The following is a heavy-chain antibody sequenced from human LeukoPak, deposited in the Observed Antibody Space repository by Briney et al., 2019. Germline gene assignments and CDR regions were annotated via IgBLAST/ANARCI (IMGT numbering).Heavy chain of an antibody. CDR3: ARVLSGRGSLYDYYYYMDV. CDR2: IYSGDTT. Sequence: PGGSLRPSCAPSGFTVSSKYMGWVRQAPGKGLEWVSVIYSGDTTYYADSVKGGFTISRDNSRNTLYLQMNSLRAEDTAVYYCARVLSGRGSLYDYYYYMDVWGKGTTVTISS. J-gene: IGHJ6*03. CDR1: GFTVSSKY. V-gene: IGHV3-53*01. D-gene: IGHD3-10*01.